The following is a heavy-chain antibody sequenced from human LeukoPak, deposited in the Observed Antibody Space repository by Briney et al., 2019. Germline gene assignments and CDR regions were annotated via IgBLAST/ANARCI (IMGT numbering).Heavy chain of an antibody. CDR3: ARDLIPYSSYYYGMDV. V-gene: IGHV3-21*01. D-gene: IGHD2-21*01. Sequence: GGSLRLSCAASGFTFSALSMTWVRQAPGKGLEWVSSISSSSSYIYYADSVKGRFTISRDNAKNSLYLQMGSLRAEDTAVYYCARDLIPYSSYYYGMDVWGQGTTVSVSS. CDR2: ISSSSSYI. CDR1: GFTFSALS. J-gene: IGHJ6*02.